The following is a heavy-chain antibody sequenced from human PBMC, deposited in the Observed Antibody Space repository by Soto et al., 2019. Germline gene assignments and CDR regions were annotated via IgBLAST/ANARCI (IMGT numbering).Heavy chain of an antibody. CDR1: GYTFTGYY. CDR3: AGVGGEGVIAYWFDS. J-gene: IGHJ5*01. CDR2: INPNIGGT. D-gene: IGHD2-21*01. Sequence: QVQLVQSGAEVKKPGASVKVSCKASGYTFTGYYMHWVRQAPGQGLEWMGWINPNIGGTHYGQKIQDWVTMTRDTSISTANMKMSRLRPNDRAVDYGAGVGGEGVIAYWFDSWGQGTLVTVSS. V-gene: IGHV1-2*04.